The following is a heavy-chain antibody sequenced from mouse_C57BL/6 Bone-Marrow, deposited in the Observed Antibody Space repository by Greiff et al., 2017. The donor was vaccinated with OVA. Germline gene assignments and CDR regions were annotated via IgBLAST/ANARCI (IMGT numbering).Heavy chain of an antibody. CDR3: SRWLLLYFDY. J-gene: IGHJ2*01. V-gene: IGHV1-81*01. CDR2: IYPRSGNT. D-gene: IGHD2-3*01. Sequence: QVQLQQSGAELARPGASVKLSCKASGYTFTSYGISWVKQRTGQGLEWIGEIYPRSGNTYYNEKFKGKATLTADKSSSTSYMELRSLTSDDSAVYFCSRWLLLYFDYWGQGTTLTVSS. CDR1: GYTFTSYG.